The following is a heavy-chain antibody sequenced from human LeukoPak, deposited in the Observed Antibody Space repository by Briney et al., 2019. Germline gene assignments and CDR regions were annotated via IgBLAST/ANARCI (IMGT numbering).Heavy chain of an antibody. V-gene: IGHV1-18*01. CDR1: GYTFTSYG. D-gene: IGHD3-22*01. CDR2: ISAYNGNT. J-gene: IGHJ5*02. CDR3: AIYYYDSSGYYSWFDP. Sequence: ASVKVSCKASGYTFTSYGISWVRQAPGQGLEWMGWISAYNGNTNYAQELQGRVTLTTDTSTSTAYMELRSLRSDDTAVYYCAIYYYDSSGYYSWFDPWGQGTLVTVSS.